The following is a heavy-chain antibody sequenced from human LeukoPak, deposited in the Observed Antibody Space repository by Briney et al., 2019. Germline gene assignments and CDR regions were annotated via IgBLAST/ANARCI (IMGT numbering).Heavy chain of an antibody. D-gene: IGHD2-2*01. V-gene: IGHV3-30*04. CDR3: ARDSRDIVVVPAAMDGYYYYYMDV. CDR2: ISYDGSNK. J-gene: IGHJ6*03. CDR1: GFTFSSYA. Sequence: GGSLRLSCAASGFTFSSYAMHWVRQAPGKGLEWVAVISYDGSNKYYADSVKGRFTISRDNSKNTLYLQMNSLRAEDTAVYYCARDSRDIVVVPAAMDGYYYYYMDVWGKGTTVTVSS.